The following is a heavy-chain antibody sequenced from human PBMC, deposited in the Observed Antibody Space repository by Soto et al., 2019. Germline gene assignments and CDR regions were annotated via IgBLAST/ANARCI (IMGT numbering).Heavy chain of an antibody. J-gene: IGHJ4*02. CDR1: GGTFSSYR. V-gene: IGHV1-69*01. CDR3: ARDSGAKLSSS. D-gene: IGHD6-13*01. Sequence: QVRLVQSGAEVREPGSSVKVSCKASGGTFSSYRFNWVRQARGQGLEWLGEIVPIYRTADYAQKFQGRVTITADESTRTVYLELSSLKSQDTALYYCARDSGAKLSSSWGQGTLVTVSS. CDR2: IVPIYRTA.